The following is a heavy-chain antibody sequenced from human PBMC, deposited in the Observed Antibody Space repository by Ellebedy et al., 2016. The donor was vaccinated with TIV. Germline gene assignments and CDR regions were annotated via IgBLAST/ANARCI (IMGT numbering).Heavy chain of an antibody. CDR1: GYTFTSYY. CDR2: INPSDGRT. D-gene: IGHD3-16*01. V-gene: IGHV1-46*01. J-gene: IGHJ4*02. Sequence: ASVKVSXKASGYTFTSYYMHWVRQAPGQGLEWMGIINPSDGRTSYAQKFQGRVTMTRDTSTSTVYMELSSLRSEDTAVYYCARDLFGGVTADYWGQGTLVTVSS. CDR3: ARDLFGGVTADY.